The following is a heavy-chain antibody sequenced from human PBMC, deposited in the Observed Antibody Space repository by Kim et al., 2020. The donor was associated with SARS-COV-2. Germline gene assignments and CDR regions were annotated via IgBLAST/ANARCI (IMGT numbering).Heavy chain of an antibody. V-gene: IGHV4-34*01. CDR1: GGSFSGYY. CDR3: ARGGGIVGAMIGYGMDV. Sequence: SETLSLTCAVYGGSFSGYYWSWIRQPPGKGLEWIGEINHSGSTNYNPSLKSRVTISVDTSKNQFSLKLSSVTAADTAVYYCARGGGIVGAMIGYGMDVWGQGTTVTVSS. J-gene: IGHJ6*02. CDR2: INHSGST. D-gene: IGHD1-26*01.